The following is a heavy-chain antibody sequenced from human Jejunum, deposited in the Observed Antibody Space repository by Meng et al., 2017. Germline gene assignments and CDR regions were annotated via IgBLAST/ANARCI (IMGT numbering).Heavy chain of an antibody. CDR1: GFTFNDAW. J-gene: IGHJ4*02. CDR2: IKSKTDGGTT. Sequence: GESLKISCAASGFTFNDAWMNWVRQAPGKGLEWVGRIKSKTDGGTTNYPAPVKGRFTISRDDSRNTVFLHMNSLETEDTAVYYCTTGGDYYGSGTYRGYWGQGTLVTVSS. CDR3: TTGGDYYGSGTYRGY. D-gene: IGHD3-10*01. V-gene: IGHV3-15*01.